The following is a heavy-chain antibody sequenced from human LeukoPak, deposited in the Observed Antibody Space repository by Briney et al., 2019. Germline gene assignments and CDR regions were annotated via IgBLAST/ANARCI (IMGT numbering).Heavy chain of an antibody. CDR1: GGTFSSYA. Sequence: SVKVSCKASGGTFSSYATSWVRQAPGQGLEWMGGIIPIFGTANYAQKFQGRVTITADESTSTAYMELSSLRSEDTAVYYCASGDIVVVVAATPYYMDVWGKGTTVTVSS. V-gene: IGHV1-69*13. D-gene: IGHD2-15*01. J-gene: IGHJ6*03. CDR2: IIPIFGTA. CDR3: ASGDIVVVVAATPYYMDV.